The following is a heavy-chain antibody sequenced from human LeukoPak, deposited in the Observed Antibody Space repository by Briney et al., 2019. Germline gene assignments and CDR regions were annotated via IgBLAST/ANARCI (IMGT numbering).Heavy chain of an antibody. CDR1: GFTFSSYA. CDR3: ARDVTGWWLRVPYSWFDP. J-gene: IGHJ5*02. V-gene: IGHV3-30-3*01. D-gene: IGHD5-12*01. Sequence: GGSLRLSCAASGFTFSSYAMHWVRQAPGKGLEWVAVISYDGSNKYYADSVKGRLTISRDNSKNTLYLQMNSLRAEDTAVYYCARDVTGWWLRVPYSWFDPWGQGTLVTVSS. CDR2: ISYDGSNK.